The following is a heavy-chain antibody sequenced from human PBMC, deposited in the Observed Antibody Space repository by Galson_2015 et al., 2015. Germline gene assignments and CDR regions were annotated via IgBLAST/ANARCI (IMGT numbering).Heavy chain of an antibody. CDR1: GFTFSSCG. CDR2: ISDEGSIK. Sequence: LRLSCAASGFTFSSCGMHWVRQAPGKGLEWVALISDEGSIKEYADSVKGRFTIARDNSKATLSLQMHSLKPGDTAIYYCVRDESWGQGILVTVSS. CDR3: VRDES. J-gene: IGHJ5*02. V-gene: IGHV3-30*03.